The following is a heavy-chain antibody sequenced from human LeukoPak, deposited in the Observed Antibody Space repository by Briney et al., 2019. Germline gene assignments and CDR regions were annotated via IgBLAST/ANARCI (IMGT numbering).Heavy chain of an antibody. CDR3: AKRTAVGATELDYYMDV. CDR1: GFTFSSYA. D-gene: IGHD1-26*01. V-gene: IGHV3-23*01. Sequence: GGSLRLSCAASGFTFSSYAMSWVRQAPGKGLEWVSAISGSGGSTYYADSVKGRFTISRDNSKNTLYLQMNSLRAEDTAVYYCAKRTAVGATELDYYMDVWGKGTTVTVSS. CDR2: ISGSGGST. J-gene: IGHJ6*03.